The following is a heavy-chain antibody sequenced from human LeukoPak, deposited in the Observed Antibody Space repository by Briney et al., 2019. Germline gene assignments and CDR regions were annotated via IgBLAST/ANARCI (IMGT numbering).Heavy chain of an antibody. J-gene: IGHJ5*02. CDR1: GGSIRSGGYS. D-gene: IGHD3-10*01. V-gene: IGHV4-30-4*07. CDR2: IYYSGST. Sequence: PSETLSLTCVVSGGSIRSGGYSWSWIRQPPGKGLEWIGYIYYSGSTYYNPSLKSRVTISVDTSKNQFSLKLSFVTAADTAVYCCARESNYHGSGTGWFDPWGQGTLVTVSS. CDR3: ARESNYHGSGTGWFDP.